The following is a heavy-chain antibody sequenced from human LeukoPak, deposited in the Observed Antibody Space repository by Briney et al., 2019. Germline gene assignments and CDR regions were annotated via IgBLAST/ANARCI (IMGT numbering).Heavy chain of an antibody. V-gene: IGHV3-7*01. D-gene: IGHD4-11*01. CDR3: ARVEETLTTAAIIRKYDYNYYYMDV. CDR2: IKQDKSEK. J-gene: IGHJ6*03. CDR1: EFTFFTYS. Sequence: GGSLRLSCAASEFTFFTYSMSWVRQAPGKGLEWVANIKQDKSEKYYLDSVKGRFTIFRDNAKNSLYLQMNSLRAEDTAVYYCARVEETLTTAAIIRKYDYNYYYMDVWGKGTTVTVSS.